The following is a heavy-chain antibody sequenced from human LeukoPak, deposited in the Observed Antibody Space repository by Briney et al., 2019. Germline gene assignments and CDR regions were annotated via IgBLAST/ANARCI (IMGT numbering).Heavy chain of an antibody. D-gene: IGHD6-19*01. J-gene: IGHJ4*02. CDR2: INHSGST. CDR3: PRQPHSSGWGSTLDY. V-gene: IGHV4-34*01. CDR1: GGSFSGYY. Sequence: SETLSLTCAVYGGSFSGYYWSWIRQPPGKGLEWIGEINHSGSTNYNPSLKSRVTVSVDTSKNQFSLKLSSVTAADTAVYYCPRQPHSSGWGSTLDYWGQGTLVTVSS.